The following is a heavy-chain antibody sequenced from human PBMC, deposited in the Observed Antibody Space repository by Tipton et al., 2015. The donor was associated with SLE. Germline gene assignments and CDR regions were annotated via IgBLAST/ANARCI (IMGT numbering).Heavy chain of an antibody. CDR1: GGSISSHY. V-gene: IGHV4-34*01. J-gene: IGHJ4*02. CDR2: INHSGST. CDR3: ATGGYYFYY. D-gene: IGHD3-10*01. Sequence: TLSLTCTVSGGSISSHYWSWIRQPPGKGLEWIGEINHSGSTNYNPSLKSRVTISVDTSKNQFSLKLSSMTAADTAVYYCATGGYYFYYWGQGTLVTVSS.